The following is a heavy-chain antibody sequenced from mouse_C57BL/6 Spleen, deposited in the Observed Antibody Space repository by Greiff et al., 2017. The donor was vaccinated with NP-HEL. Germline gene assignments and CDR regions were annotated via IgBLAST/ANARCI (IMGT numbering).Heavy chain of an antibody. J-gene: IGHJ2*01. V-gene: IGHV1-82*01. Sequence: VQLQQSGPELVKPGASVKISCKASGYAFSSSWMNWVKQRPGKGLEWIGRFYPGDGDTNYNGKFKVKATLTADKSASTAYMQLSSLTSGDTAVYYCAREGLVDYWGQGTTLTVSS. CDR1: GYAFSSSW. D-gene: IGHD1-1*01. CDR3: AREGLVDY. CDR2: FYPGDGDT.